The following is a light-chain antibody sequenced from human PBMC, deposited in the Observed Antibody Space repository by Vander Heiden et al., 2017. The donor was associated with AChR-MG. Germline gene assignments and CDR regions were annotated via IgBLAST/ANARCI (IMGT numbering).Light chain of an antibody. V-gene: IGLV2-14*03. J-gene: IGLJ2*01. CDR3: NAYTNDATS. Sequence: QSDLTQPASVSGSPGQSITISCTGTSRDVGDYNYVTWYQQLPGQSPKLIIYDVTNRPSGVSNRFSGSKSGNTASLTISGLRAEDEGLYYCNAYTNDATSVGGGTKLTVL. CDR2: DVT. CDR1: SRDVGDYNY.